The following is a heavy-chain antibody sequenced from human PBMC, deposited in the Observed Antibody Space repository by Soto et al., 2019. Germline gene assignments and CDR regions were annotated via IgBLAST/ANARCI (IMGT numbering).Heavy chain of an antibody. D-gene: IGHD5-12*01. CDR3: ARESGGATATLDYYYFYMDV. V-gene: IGHV1-2*02. Sequence: SGAEVKKPGASVTVSCKASGYRFSDYYLHWVRQAPGQGPEWMGWMNPNSGDTKYAQKFKGRVTMTRDTSVRTAFMELNWLKSDDTAVYYCARESGGATATLDYYYFYMDVWGIGTTVTVSS. CDR1: GYRFSDYY. CDR2: MNPNSGDT. J-gene: IGHJ6*03.